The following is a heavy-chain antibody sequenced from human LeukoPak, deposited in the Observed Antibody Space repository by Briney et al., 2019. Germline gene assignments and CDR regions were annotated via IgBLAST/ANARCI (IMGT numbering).Heavy chain of an antibody. CDR1: GYTFTSYY. Sequence: ASVKVSCKASGYTFTSYYMHWVRQAPGQGLEGMGIINPSGGSTSYAQKFQGRVTMTRDTYTSTVYMELSSLRSEDTAVYCCATCPSRSYDILDAYYYYYVDVWGKGTTVTISS. V-gene: IGHV1-46*01. CDR2: INPSGGST. D-gene: IGHD3-9*01. CDR3: ATCPSRSYDILDAYYYYYVDV. J-gene: IGHJ6*03.